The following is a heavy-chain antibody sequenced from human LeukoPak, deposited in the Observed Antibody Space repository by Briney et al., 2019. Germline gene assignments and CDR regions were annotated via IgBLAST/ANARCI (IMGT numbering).Heavy chain of an antibody. V-gene: IGHV3-11*04. D-gene: IGHD6-6*01. CDR2: ISSGGGTI. CDR1: RFTFSDYY. J-gene: IGHJ3*02. Sequence: PGGSLRLSCAASRFTFSDYYMTWIRQAPGKGLEWVSYISSGGGTIYYADSVKGRFTISRDNAKNSLYLQMNSLRAEDTAVYYCATESSRSSNDAFDIWGQGTMVTVSS. CDR3: ATESSRSSNDAFDI.